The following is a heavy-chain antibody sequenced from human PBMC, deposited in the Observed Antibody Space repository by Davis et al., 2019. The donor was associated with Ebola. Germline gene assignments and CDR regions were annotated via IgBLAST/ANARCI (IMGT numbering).Heavy chain of an antibody. CDR1: GYTFTSYG. CDR2: INPHNGNT. CDR3: ARAQFPTTSDH. V-gene: IGHV1-18*04. J-gene: IGHJ4*02. D-gene: IGHD1-1*01. Sequence: ASFKVSCNASGYTFTSYGITWLRQAPGQGLEWMGWINPHNGNTNYAQNVQGRVTMTTDTSTSTAYMEVGSLRSDDTAVYYCARAQFPTTSDHWGQGTLVTVSS.